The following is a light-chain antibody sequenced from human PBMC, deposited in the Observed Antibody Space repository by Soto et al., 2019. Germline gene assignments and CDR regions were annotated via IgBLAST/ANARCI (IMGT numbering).Light chain of an antibody. Sequence: QSVLTQPASVSGSPGQSITISCTGTSSDVGAYDYVSWYQQHPGKAPKLVIFEVTNRPSGVSNRFSGSKSGNTASLTISGLQAEDEADYYCSSFASSGTLDNVFGNGTKVTVL. CDR3: SSFASSGTLDNV. CDR1: SSDVGAYDY. V-gene: IGLV2-14*01. CDR2: EVT. J-gene: IGLJ1*01.